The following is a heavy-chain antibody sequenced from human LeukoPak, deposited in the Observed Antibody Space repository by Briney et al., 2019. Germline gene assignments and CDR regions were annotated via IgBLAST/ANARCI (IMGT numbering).Heavy chain of an antibody. CDR3: ARVVITFGGVYYFDY. V-gene: IGHV4-59*01. D-gene: IGHD3-16*01. J-gene: IGHJ4*02. CDR2: IYYSGST. Sequence: PSETLSLTCTVSGGSISSYYWSWIRQPPGKGLEWIGYIYYSGSTYYNPSLKSRVTISVDTSKNQFSLKLSSVTAADTAVYYCARVVITFGGVYYFDYWGQGTLVTVSS. CDR1: GGSISSYY.